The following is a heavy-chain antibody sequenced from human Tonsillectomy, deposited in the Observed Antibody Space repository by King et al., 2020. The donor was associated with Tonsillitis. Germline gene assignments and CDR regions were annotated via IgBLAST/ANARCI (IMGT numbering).Heavy chain of an antibody. Sequence: VQLVESGGGLVQPGGSLRLFCAASGFTFSSYWMHLVRQAPGKGRVWVSCIKSDGSSTSYAESVKGRFTISRDNAKNTLYLQMNSLRAEDTAVYFCTRVRTVGFDAFDIWGQGTMVTVSS. CDR1: GFTFSSYW. D-gene: IGHD1/OR15-1a*01. V-gene: IGHV3-74*01. J-gene: IGHJ3*02. CDR3: TRVRTVGFDAFDI. CDR2: IKSDGSST.